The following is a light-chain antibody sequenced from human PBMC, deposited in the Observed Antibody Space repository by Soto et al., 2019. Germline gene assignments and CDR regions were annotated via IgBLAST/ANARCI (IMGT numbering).Light chain of an antibody. CDR1: SSNIGARFE. J-gene: IGLJ2*01. V-gene: IGLV1-40*01. CDR2: GNN. Sequence: QSVLTQPPSVSGTPGQRVTISCTGSSSNIGARFEVHWYQQRPGTAPKLLVYGNNNRPSGVPDRFSGSKSGTSASLAITGLQAEDEADYYCQSYDSSLSGSVFGGGTKLTVL. CDR3: QSYDSSLSGSV.